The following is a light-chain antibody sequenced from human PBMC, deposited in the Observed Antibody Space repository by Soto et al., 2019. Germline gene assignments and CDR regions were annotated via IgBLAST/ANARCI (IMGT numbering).Light chain of an antibody. CDR3: VLYMGTGIAV. CDR1: SGSVSTSYY. CDR2: STN. J-gene: IGLJ3*02. V-gene: IGLV8-61*01. Sequence: QAVVTQEPSFSVSPGRTVTLTCGLSSGSVSTSYYPSWYQLTPGQAPRTLIYSTNTRSSGVPNRFSGSILENKAALTITGGQADDESDYYCVLYMGTGIAVFGGGTKLTVL.